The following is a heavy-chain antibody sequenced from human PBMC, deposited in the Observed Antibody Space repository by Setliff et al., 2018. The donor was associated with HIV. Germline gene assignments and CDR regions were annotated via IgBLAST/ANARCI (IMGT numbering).Heavy chain of an antibody. V-gene: IGHV4-34*01. CDR3: ARIDPGKFWSLDC. CDR2: INHSGST. D-gene: IGHD1-1*01. Sequence: PSETLSLTCAVYGGSFSGYYWSWIRQPPGKGLEWIGEINHSGSTNYNPSLKSRVTISVDTSKNQFSLKLSSVTAADTAVYYCARIDPGKFWSLDCWGRGTLVTVSS. J-gene: IGHJ4*02. CDR1: GGSFSGYY.